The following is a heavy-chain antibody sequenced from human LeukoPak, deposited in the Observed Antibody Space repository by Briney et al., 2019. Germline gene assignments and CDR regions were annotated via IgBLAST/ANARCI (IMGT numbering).Heavy chain of an antibody. CDR3: ARQWRGSYDY. V-gene: IGHV3-33*01. D-gene: IGHD1-26*01. CDR2: IWSDGSEK. CDR1: GFTFSTSG. Sequence: QAGGSLRLSCAASGFTFSTSGMNWVRQAPGKGLEWVAVIWSDGSEKRYADSVKGRFTISRDNSKSTLYLQMNTLRAEDTAVYYCARQWRGSYDYWGQGTLVTVSS. J-gene: IGHJ4*02.